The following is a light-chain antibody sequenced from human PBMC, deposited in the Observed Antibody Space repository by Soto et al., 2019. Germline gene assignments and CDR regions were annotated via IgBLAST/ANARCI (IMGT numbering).Light chain of an antibody. CDR2: GAS. V-gene: IGKV3-15*01. CDR1: QSLGTN. CDR3: QHYADWPLT. Sequence: IVMTQSPATLSLSPGERATLSCRASQSLGTNLGWYQQKPGQAPRLLIYGASTRATAIPARFSGSGSGTEFTLTIASLQSADFAVYYCQHYADWPLTFGGGTKVEIK. J-gene: IGKJ4*01.